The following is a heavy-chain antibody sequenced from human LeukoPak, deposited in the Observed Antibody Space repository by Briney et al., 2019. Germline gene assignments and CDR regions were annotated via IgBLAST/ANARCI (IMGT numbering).Heavy chain of an antibody. CDR3: ARDRDLYSSGWYLGDWFDP. J-gene: IGHJ5*02. V-gene: IGHV1-46*01. Sequence: ASVKVSCKASGYTFTSYYMHWVRQAPGQGLEWMGIINPSGGSTSYAQKFQGRVTMTRDTSTSPVYMELSSLRSEDTAVYYCARDRDLYSSGWYLGDWFDPWGQGTLVTVSS. CDR2: INPSGGST. D-gene: IGHD6-19*01. CDR1: GYTFTSYY.